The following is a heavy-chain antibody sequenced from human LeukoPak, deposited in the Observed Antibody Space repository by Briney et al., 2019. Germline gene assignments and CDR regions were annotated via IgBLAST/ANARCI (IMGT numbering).Heavy chain of an antibody. D-gene: IGHD3-16*01. CDR1: GYTFTGYY. Sequence: GASVKVSCKASGYTFTGYYMHWVRQAPGQGLEWMGWINPNSVGTNYAQKFQGRVTMTRDTSISTAYMELSRLRSDDTAVYYCARAVDRLVWFDPWGQGTLVTVSS. V-gene: IGHV1-2*02. CDR3: ARAVDRLVWFDP. J-gene: IGHJ5*02. CDR2: INPNSVGT.